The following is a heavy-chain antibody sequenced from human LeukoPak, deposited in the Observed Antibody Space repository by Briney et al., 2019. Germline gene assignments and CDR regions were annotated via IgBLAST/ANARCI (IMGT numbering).Heavy chain of an antibody. J-gene: IGHJ4*02. D-gene: IGHD6-6*01. CDR1: GGTFSDST. V-gene: IGHV1-69*05. Sequence: SVKVSCKVSGGTFSDSTLSWVRQVPGQGLEWMGGIISISGSPNYAQRFQGRVTFTTDEFTSTAYMELRSLTSEDTAVYHCAGDFQVARLHMFEFWGQGSLVTVSS. CDR3: AGDFQVARLHMFEF. CDR2: IISISGSP.